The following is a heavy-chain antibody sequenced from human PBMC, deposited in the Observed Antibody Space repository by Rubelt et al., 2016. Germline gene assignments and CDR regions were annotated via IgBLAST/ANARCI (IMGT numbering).Heavy chain of an antibody. D-gene: IGHD4-17*01. J-gene: IGHJ4*02. V-gene: IGHV3-33*01. Sequence: HWVRQAPGKGLEWVAVIWYDGSNKYYADSVKGRFTISRDNSKNTLYLQMNSLRAEDTAVYYCARKSYGDTGYYFDYWGQGTLVTVSS. CDR2: IWYDGSNK. CDR3: ARKSYGDTGYYFDY.